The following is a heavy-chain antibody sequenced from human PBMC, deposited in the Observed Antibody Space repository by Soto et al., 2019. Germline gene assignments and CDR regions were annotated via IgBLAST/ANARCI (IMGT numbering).Heavy chain of an antibody. V-gene: IGHV3-23*01. D-gene: IGHD2-2*01. CDR1: GFTFSSYA. Sequence: GGSLRLSCAASGFTFSSYAMSWVRQAPGKGLEWVSAISGSGGSTYYADSVKGRFTISRDNSKNTLYLQMNSLRAEDTAVYYCAKDQVHQYIVVVPAAMDYWGEGTLVTVPS. CDR3: AKDQVHQYIVVVPAAMDY. CDR2: ISGSGGST. J-gene: IGHJ4*02.